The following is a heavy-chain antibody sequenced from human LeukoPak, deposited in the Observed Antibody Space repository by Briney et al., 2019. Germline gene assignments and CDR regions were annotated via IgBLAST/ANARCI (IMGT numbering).Heavy chain of an antibody. D-gene: IGHD6-13*01. CDR2: ISSGGSTI. Sequence: GGSLRLSCAASAFTFSDYYMNWIRQAPGKGLEWVSSISSGGSTIYYADSVKGRFTISRDNAKNSLYLQMNSLRAEDTAVYYCARPLGSSSWSDAFDIWGQGTMVTVSS. J-gene: IGHJ3*02. CDR3: ARPLGSSSWSDAFDI. CDR1: AFTFSDYY. V-gene: IGHV3-11*04.